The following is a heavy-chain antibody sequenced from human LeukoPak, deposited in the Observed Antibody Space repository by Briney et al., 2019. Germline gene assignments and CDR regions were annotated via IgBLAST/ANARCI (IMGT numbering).Heavy chain of an antibody. Sequence: GASVKVSCKASGYTFTGYYMHWVRQAPGQGLEWMGWINPNSGGTNYAQKFQGRVTMTRDTSISTAYMELSRLRSDDTAVYYCVREIRGGILTGYYPIFDYWGQGTLVTVSS. CDR2: INPNSGGT. CDR1: GYTFTGYY. J-gene: IGHJ4*02. CDR3: VREIRGGILTGYYPIFDY. D-gene: IGHD3-9*01. V-gene: IGHV1-2*02.